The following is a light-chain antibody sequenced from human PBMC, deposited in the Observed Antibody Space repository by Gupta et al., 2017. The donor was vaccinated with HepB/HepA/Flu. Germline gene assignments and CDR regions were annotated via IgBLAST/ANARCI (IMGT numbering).Light chain of an antibody. Sequence: EIVLTQSPGTLSLSPGERATLSCRASQSVSYRYLTWYQQKPGQAPRLLIYGASNRATGIPDRFSGSGSETDFTLTISRLEPEDFAVYYCQQYGSSCWTFAPEAKV. V-gene: IGKV3-20*01. CDR2: GAS. J-gene: IGKJ1*01. CDR1: QSVSYRY. CDR3: QQYGSSCWT.